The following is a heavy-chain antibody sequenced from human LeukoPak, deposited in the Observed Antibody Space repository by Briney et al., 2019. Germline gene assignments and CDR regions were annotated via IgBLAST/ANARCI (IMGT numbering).Heavy chain of an antibody. D-gene: IGHD3-16*01. Sequence: SETLSLTCTVSGGSISTYAWSCIRQPPGKGLEWIGYIYYSGSTNYTPSLKSRVTISVDTSKNQFSLKLSSVTAADTAVYYCARLRRGWFDPWGQGTLVTVSS. CDR1: GGSISTYA. J-gene: IGHJ5*02. CDR3: ARLRRGWFDP. V-gene: IGHV4-59*12. CDR2: IYYSGST.